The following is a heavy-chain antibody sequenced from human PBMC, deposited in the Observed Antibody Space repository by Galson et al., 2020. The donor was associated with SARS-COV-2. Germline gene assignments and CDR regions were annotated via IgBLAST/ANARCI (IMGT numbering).Heavy chain of an antibody. D-gene: IGHD3-16*01. J-gene: IGHJ4*02. Sequence: GGPLRLSCEASELTFSDYNMNWVHQAPGKGLDWVSSISRSSSYIYYANSVQARLTICRDNAKNSLYLQLNGLRAEDTAVYFCPRVGSQGYDYWGQGTLVTISS. CDR1: ELTFSDYN. V-gene: IGHV3-21*01. CDR2: ISRSSSYI. CDR3: PRVGSQGYDY.